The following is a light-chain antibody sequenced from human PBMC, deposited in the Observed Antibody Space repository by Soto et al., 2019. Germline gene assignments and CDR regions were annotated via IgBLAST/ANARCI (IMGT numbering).Light chain of an antibody. V-gene: IGKV3-15*01. CDR3: QQYDNWPPKT. CDR1: QSVSSN. J-gene: IGKJ4*01. Sequence: EIVMTQSPATLSVPPGERATLSCRASQSVSSNLAWYQQKPGQAPRLLIYGASTRATGIPARFSGSGSGTEFTLTISSLQSEDVGVYYCQQYDNWPPKTFGGGTKVDIK. CDR2: GAS.